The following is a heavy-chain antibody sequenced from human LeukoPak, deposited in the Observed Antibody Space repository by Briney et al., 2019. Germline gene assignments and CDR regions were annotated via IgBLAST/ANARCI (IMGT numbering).Heavy chain of an antibody. CDR2: IIPIFGTA. V-gene: IGHV1-69*01. CDR3: ARSGREDPGWYYFDY. Sequence: SSVKVSCKASGGTFSSYAISWVRQAPGQGLEWMGGIIPIFGTANYAQKFQGRVTITADDSTSTAYMVLSSLRSEDTAVYYCARSGREDPGWYYFDYWGQGTLVTVSS. J-gene: IGHJ4*02. CDR1: GGTFSSYA. D-gene: IGHD2-15*01.